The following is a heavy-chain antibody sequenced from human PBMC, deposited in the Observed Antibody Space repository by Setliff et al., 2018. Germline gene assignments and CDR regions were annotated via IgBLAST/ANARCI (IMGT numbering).Heavy chain of an antibody. D-gene: IGHD5-18*01. CDR2: ISAYNGNT. J-gene: IGHJ3*02. CDR3: ARGGYSYGYDHGFDI. V-gene: IGHV1-18*01. Sequence: ASVKVSCKASGYSFSDYGISWVRQAPGQGLEWMGWISAYNGNTKYAQKLQGRVTMATDISTSTAYMELRSLRSDDTAVYYCARGGYSYGYDHGFDIWGQGTVVT. CDR1: GYSFSDYG.